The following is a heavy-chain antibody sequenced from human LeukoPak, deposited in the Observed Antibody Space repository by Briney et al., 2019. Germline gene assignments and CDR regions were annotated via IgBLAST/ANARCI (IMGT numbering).Heavy chain of an antibody. V-gene: IGHV3-30*02. Sequence: PGGSLRLSCAASGFSFSSYDMHWVRQAPGKGLEWVAFIRYDGSNKYYADSVKGRFTISRDNSKNTLYLQMNSLRAGDTAVYYCAKPHFDDWGQGTLVTVSS. CDR1: GFSFSSYD. CDR2: IRYDGSNK. J-gene: IGHJ4*02. CDR3: AKPHFDD.